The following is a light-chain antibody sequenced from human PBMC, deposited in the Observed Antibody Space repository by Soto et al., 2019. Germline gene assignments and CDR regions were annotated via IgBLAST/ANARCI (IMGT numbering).Light chain of an antibody. Sequence: QSALTQPRSVSGSPGQSVTISCTGTSSDVGGYNSVSWYQQHPGKAPKLMIYDVSKRPSGVPDRFSGSKSGNTASLTISGLQAEXEADYYCCSYAGTYPYVFGTGTNVTVL. J-gene: IGLJ1*01. CDR2: DVS. CDR1: SSDVGGYNS. V-gene: IGLV2-11*01. CDR3: CSYAGTYPYV.